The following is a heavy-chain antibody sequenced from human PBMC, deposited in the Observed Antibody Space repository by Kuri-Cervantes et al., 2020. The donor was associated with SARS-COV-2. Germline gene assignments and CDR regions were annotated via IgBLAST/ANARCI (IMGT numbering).Heavy chain of an antibody. CDR1: GFIFSDYY. J-gene: IGHJ4*02. D-gene: IGHD4-17*01. Sequence: GGSLRLSCTASGFIFSDYYMTWIRQAPGKGLEWVSNIGPSGTTKYYADSVKGRFTISRDNSKSTMFLQMNSLRPEDTAVYYCAKPMDGDYDLFCFDYWGQGALVTVSS. V-gene: IGHV3-11*04. CDR3: AKPMDGDYDLFCFDY. CDR2: IGPSGTTK.